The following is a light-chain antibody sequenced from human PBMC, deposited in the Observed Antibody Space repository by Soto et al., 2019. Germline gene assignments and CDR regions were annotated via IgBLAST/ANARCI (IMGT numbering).Light chain of an antibody. CDR2: DAS. CDR1: QSVGSY. V-gene: IGKV3-11*01. Sequence: EVVLTQSPATLFSSAGERATLSCWASQSVGSYLAWYQQRLGQAPRLRIYDASNRATGIPARFSGSGSGTDFTLTISSLEPEDFAVYYCQQRSDWPSFGQGTKLEIK. J-gene: IGKJ2*01. CDR3: QQRSDWPS.